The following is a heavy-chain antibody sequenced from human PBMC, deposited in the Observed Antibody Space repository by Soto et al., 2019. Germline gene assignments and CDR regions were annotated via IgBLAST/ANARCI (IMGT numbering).Heavy chain of an antibody. D-gene: IGHD3-22*01. V-gene: IGHV4-59*01. CDR3: ARDSRRCGSSGYYPFYY. CDR1: GGSISSYY. Sequence: SETLSLTCTVSGGSISSYYWSWIRQPPGKGLEWIGYIYYSGSTNYNPSLKSRVTISVDTSKNQFSLKLSSVTAADTAVYYCARDSRRCGSSGYYPFYYWGQGTLVTVSS. CDR2: IYYSGST. J-gene: IGHJ4*02.